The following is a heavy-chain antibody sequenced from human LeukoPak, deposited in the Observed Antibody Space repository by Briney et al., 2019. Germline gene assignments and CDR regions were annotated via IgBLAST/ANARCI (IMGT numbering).Heavy chain of an antibody. CDR2: INPNSGGT. Sequence: ASVKVSCKASGYTFTGYYMYWVRQAPGQGLEWMGWINPNSGGTNYAQKFQGRVTMTRDTSISTAYMELSRLRSDDTAVYYCARGVSFGVGSTVVYWGQGTLVTVSS. CDR3: ARGVSFGVGSTVVY. D-gene: IGHD3-3*01. V-gene: IGHV1-2*02. J-gene: IGHJ4*02. CDR1: GYTFTGYY.